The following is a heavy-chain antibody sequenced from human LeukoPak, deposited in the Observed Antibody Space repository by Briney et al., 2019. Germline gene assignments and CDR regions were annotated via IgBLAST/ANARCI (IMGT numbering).Heavy chain of an antibody. CDR3: TSGWSAAFDN. CDR1: GFTFSSYE. V-gene: IGHV3-7*01. CDR2: INPDGSVI. D-gene: IGHD6-19*01. J-gene: IGHJ4*02. Sequence: QPGGSLRLSCAASGFTFSSYEMNWVRQAPGKGLEWVAIINPDGSVINHADSVKGRFSISRDNARNSLFLQMNSLRAEDTAVYYCTSGWSAAFDNWGQGTLVSVSS.